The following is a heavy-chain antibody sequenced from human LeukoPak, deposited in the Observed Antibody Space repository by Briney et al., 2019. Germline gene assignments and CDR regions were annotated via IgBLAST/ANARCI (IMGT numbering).Heavy chain of an antibody. Sequence: SETLSLTCAVYGGSFSGYYWTWIRQTPEKGLEWIGEMNPSGSTSYNPSLKSRVTISVDTSKNQFSLKLSSVTAADMAVYYCARGRQDVTMIVVVMTAVSYYLDVWGKGTTVTVS. CDR1: GGSFSGYY. V-gene: IGHV4-34*01. CDR3: ARGRQDVTMIVVVMTAVSYYLDV. J-gene: IGHJ6*03. D-gene: IGHD3-22*01. CDR2: MNPSGST.